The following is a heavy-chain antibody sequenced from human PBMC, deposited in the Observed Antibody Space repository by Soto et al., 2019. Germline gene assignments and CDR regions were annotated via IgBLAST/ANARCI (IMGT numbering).Heavy chain of an antibody. D-gene: IGHD2-15*01. Sequence: GGSLRLSCAASGFTFSSSWMHWVRQAPGKGLVWVSRINSDESSTSYADSVKGRFTISRDNAKNTLYLQMNSLRADDTAVYYCARGPYCSGGTCYSAGHWFDPWGQGTLVTVS. CDR3: ARGPYCSGGTCYSAGHWFDP. J-gene: IGHJ5*02. CDR1: GFTFSSSW. V-gene: IGHV3-74*01. CDR2: INSDESST.